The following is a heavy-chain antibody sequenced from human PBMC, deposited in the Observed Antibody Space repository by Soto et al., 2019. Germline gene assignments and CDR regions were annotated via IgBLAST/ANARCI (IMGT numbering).Heavy chain of an antibody. CDR3: ASGGSCYSSLPCDY. J-gene: IGHJ4*02. Sequence: GGSLRLSCAASGFTFSSYGMHWVRQAPGKGLEWVAVISYDGSNKYYADSVKGRFTISRDNSKNTLYLQMNSLRAEDTAVYYCASGGSCYSSLPCDYWGQGTLVTVSS. D-gene: IGHD2-15*01. CDR1: GFTFSSYG. V-gene: IGHV3-30*03. CDR2: ISYDGSNK.